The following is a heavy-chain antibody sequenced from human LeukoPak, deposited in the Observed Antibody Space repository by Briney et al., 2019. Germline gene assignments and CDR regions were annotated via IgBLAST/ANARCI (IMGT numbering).Heavy chain of an antibody. CDR2: ITTSSSTI. D-gene: IGHD6-13*01. V-gene: IGHV3-48*01. Sequence: GGSLRLSCVASGFTFSNYNMKWVRQAPGKGLEWVSYITTSSSTIHYADSVKGRFTISRDNAKNSLYLQMNSLRAEDTAVYYCASTPRSWYSDYWGQGTLVTVSS. CDR3: ASTPRSWYSDY. CDR1: GFTFSNYN. J-gene: IGHJ4*02.